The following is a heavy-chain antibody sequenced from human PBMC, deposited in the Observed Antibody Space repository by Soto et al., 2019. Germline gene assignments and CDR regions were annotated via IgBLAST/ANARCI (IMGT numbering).Heavy chain of an antibody. V-gene: IGHV3-23*01. CDR2: ISGSGGST. J-gene: IGHJ4*02. CDR3: AKAGSRAPKVVAATHLDY. D-gene: IGHD2-15*01. Sequence: GGSLRLSCAASGFTFSSYAMSWVRQAPGKGLEWVSAISGSGGSTYYADSVKGRFTISRDNSKNTLYLQMNSLRAEDTVAYYCAKAGSRAPKVVAATHLDYGGQGTLVTVSA. CDR1: GFTFSSYA.